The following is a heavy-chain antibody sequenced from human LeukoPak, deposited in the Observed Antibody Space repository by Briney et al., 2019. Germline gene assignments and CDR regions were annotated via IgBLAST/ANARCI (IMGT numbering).Heavy chain of an antibody. Sequence: GGSLRLSCAASGFTFSSYNMNWVRQAPGKGLEWVSSISSSSSYIYYADSVKGRFTISRDNAKNSLYLQMNSLRAEDTALYYCARESRYYYGSGSLYYFDYWGQGTLVTVSS. CDR1: GFTFSSYN. J-gene: IGHJ4*02. CDR3: ARESRYYYGSGSLYYFDY. D-gene: IGHD3-10*01. CDR2: ISSSSSYI. V-gene: IGHV3-21*04.